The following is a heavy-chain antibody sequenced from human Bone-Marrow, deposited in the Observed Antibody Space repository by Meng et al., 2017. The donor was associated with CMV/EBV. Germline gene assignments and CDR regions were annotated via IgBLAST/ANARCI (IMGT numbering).Heavy chain of an antibody. CDR1: GFSFSIYS. CDR3: ASGPDRHPPHYYAMDV. Sequence: GESLKISCAASGFSFSIYSMNWVRQLPGKGLEWVAVISYDGSNKYYADSVKGRFTISRDNSKNTLYLQMNSLRAEDTAVYYCASGPDRHPPHYYAMDVWGQGTTVTVSS. V-gene: IGHV3-30*03. J-gene: IGHJ6*02. CDR2: ISYDGSNK.